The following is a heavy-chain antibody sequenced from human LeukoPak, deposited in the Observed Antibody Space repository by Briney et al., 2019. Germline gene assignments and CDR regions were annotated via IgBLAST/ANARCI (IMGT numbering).Heavy chain of an antibody. CDR3: ACLDYGSGAENHNRDRLPAPIDY. V-gene: IGHV1-69*04. CDR1: GGTFSSYA. D-gene: IGHD3-10*01. Sequence: ASVKVSCKASGGTFSSYAISWVRQAPGQGLEWMGRIIPILGIANYAQKFQGRVTITADKSTSTAYMELSSLRSEDTAVYYCACLDYGSGAENHNRDRLPAPIDYWGQGTLVTVSS. CDR2: IIPILGIA. J-gene: IGHJ4*02.